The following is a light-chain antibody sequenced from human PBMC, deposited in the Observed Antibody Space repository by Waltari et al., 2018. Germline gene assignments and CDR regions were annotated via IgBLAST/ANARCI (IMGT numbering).Light chain of an antibody. J-gene: IGKJ4*01. CDR3: MQALQNPFT. Sequence: DIVMTQSPLSLPVTRGEPASISCRSSQSLRHSNGHNYLGWYLQKPGQSPQLLIYLGSNRAPGVPARFSGSGSGTDFTLKISRVEAEDVGVYYCMQALQNPFTFGGGTKVEIK. CDR1: QSLRHSNGHNY. CDR2: LGS. V-gene: IGKV2-28*01.